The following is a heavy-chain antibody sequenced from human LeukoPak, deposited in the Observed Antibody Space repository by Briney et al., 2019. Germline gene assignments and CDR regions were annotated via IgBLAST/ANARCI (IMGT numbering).Heavy chain of an antibody. J-gene: IGHJ4*02. CDR3: ARGVHPLRFLEWLTN. D-gene: IGHD3-3*01. Sequence: GGSLRLSCAASGFTFSSYGMHWVRQAPGKGLEWVAVIWYGGNNKYYADSVKGRFNISRDNSKNTLYLQMNSLRAEDTAVYYCARGVHPLRFLEWLTNWGQGTLVTVSS. CDR1: GFTFSSYG. V-gene: IGHV3-33*08. CDR2: IWYGGNNK.